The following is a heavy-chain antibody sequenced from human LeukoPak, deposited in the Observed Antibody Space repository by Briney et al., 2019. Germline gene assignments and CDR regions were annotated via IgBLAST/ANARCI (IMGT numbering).Heavy chain of an antibody. D-gene: IGHD3-22*01. CDR2: IYYSGST. CDR3: ARVGGRFTMIVVVPRQSAFDI. Sequence: PSETLSLTCTVSGGSISSGGYYWSWIRQHPGQGLEWIGYIYYSGSTYYNPSLKSRVTISVDTSKNQFSLKLSSVTAADTAVYYCARVGGRFTMIVVVPRQSAFDIWGQGTMVTVSS. J-gene: IGHJ3*02. V-gene: IGHV4-31*03. CDR1: GGSISSGGYY.